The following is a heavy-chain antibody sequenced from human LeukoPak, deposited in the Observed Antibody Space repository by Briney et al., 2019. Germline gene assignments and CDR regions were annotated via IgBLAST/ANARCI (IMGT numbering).Heavy chain of an antibody. CDR3: ATSESQTRFDS. J-gene: IGHJ4*02. V-gene: IGHV5-51*01. Sequence: GESLKISCKGSGYSSTTYWIGWVRQLPGKGLEWMGIIFPGDSDIAYSPSFQGHVTISADKSINTAYLQWSTLKASDTAIYYCATSESQTRFDSWGQGTLVTVSS. CDR2: IFPGDSDI. D-gene: IGHD1/OR15-1a*01. CDR1: GYSSTTYW.